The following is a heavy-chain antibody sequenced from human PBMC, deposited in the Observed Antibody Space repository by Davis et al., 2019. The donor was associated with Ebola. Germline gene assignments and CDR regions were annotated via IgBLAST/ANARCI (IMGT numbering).Heavy chain of an antibody. Sequence: MPSETLSLTCTVSGGSISNYYWSWIRQPPGKGLEWIGKINHIGSTNYNPSLKSRVTISVDTSKNQFSLKLSSVTAADTAVYYCARGIWSGRTYYYYYYMDVWGKGTTVTVSS. CDR3: ARGIWSGRTYYYYYYMDV. CDR2: INHIGST. D-gene: IGHD3-3*01. J-gene: IGHJ6*03. CDR1: GGSISNYY. V-gene: IGHV4-34*01.